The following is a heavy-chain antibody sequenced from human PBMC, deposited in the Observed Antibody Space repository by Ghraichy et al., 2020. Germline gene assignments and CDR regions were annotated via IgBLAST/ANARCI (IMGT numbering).Heavy chain of an antibody. D-gene: IGHD2-21*01. Sequence: SETLSLTCAVYVGSFSGYYWSWIRQPPGKGLEWIGEINPTTGITNNSPSPKSRLTMLVDTSKNQFSLTLKSVTAADTAVYYCARRRELWSAAEGDAFDMWSQGTMVTVSS. J-gene: IGHJ3*02. V-gene: IGHV4-34*01. CDR2: INPTTGIT. CDR1: VGSFSGYY. CDR3: ARRRELWSAAEGDAFDM.